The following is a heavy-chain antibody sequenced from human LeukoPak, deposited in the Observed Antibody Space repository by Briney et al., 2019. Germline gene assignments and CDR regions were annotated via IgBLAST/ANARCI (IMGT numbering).Heavy chain of an antibody. Sequence: ASVKVSCKASGYTFTSNYMHWVRQAPGQGLEWMGIINPSGGSTSYAQKFQGRVTITRDMSTSTVYMDLSSLRSEDTAVYYCALSAGGSYPHNDAFDIWGQGTMVTVSS. CDR1: GYTFTSNY. V-gene: IGHV1-46*01. J-gene: IGHJ3*02. CDR3: ALSAGGSYPHNDAFDI. CDR2: INPSGGST. D-gene: IGHD1-26*01.